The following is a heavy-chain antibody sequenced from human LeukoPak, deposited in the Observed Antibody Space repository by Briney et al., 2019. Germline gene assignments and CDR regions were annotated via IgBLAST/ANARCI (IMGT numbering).Heavy chain of an antibody. CDR2: INCNTGGT. V-gene: IGHV1-2*02. Sequence: ASVKVSCKASGYTFTGSFMHWVRQAPGQGLEWMGWINCNTGGTKFAQKFQGRVTMTRATSISTAYMELSRLRSDDTAVYYCARADPVGYWGQGTQVTVSS. J-gene: IGHJ4*02. CDR1: GYTFTGSF. CDR3: ARADPVGY.